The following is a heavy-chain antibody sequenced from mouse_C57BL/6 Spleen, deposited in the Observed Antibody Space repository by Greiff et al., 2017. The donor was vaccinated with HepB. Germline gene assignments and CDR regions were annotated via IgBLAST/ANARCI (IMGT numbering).Heavy chain of an antibody. Sequence: EVQLQQSVAELVRPGASVKLSCTASGFNIKNTYMHWVKQRPEQGLEWIGRIDPANGNTKYAPKFQGKATITATTSSNTAYLQLSSLTSEGTAIYYCARVYDYAFYAMDYWGQGTSVTVSS. CDR2: IDPANGNT. CDR1: GFNIKNTY. CDR3: ARVYDYAFYAMDY. V-gene: IGHV14-3*01. D-gene: IGHD2-4*01. J-gene: IGHJ4*01.